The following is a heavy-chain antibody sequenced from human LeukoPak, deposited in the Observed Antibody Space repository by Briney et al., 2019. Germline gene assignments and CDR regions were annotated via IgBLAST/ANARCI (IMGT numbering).Heavy chain of an antibody. CDR2: TSAYNGNT. CDR1: GYTFSNYG. Sequence: ASVKVSCKASGYTFSNYGISWVRQAPGQGLEWMGWTSAYNGNTKYVQKFQGRVTMTTDTSTSTAYMELRSLRSDDTAVYYCARDPVEIATTEFDYWGQGTLVTVSS. V-gene: IGHV1-18*01. CDR3: ARDPVEIATTEFDY. D-gene: IGHD5-24*01. J-gene: IGHJ4*02.